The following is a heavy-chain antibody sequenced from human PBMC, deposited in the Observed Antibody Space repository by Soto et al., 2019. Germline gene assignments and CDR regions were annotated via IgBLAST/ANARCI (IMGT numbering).Heavy chain of an antibody. CDR1: GYTFTRYD. J-gene: IGHJ6*02. CDR3: ARGLSTILHGHHVVYGMDV. Sequence: ASVKVSCKASGYTFTRYDINWVRQATGQGLEWMGWMNPNTGNTDYAQKFQGRLTMTRNTSTSTTYMELSSLRSEDTAVYYCARGLSTILHGHHVVYGMDVWGQGTTVTVSS. CDR2: MNPNTGNT. D-gene: IGHD3-3*01. V-gene: IGHV1-8*01.